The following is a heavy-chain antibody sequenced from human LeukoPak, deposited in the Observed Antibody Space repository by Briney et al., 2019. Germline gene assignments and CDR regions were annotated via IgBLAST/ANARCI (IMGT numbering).Heavy chain of an antibody. CDR2: IYYSGST. D-gene: IGHD6-13*01. V-gene: IGHV4-59*01. Sequence: SETLSLTCTVSGGSISSYYWSWIRQPPGQGLEWIGYIYYSGSTNYNPSLKSRVTISVDTSKNQFSLKLSSVTAADTAVYYCARDGPIAAAGLLYWGQGTLVTVSS. CDR1: GGSISSYY. J-gene: IGHJ4*02. CDR3: ARDGPIAAAGLLY.